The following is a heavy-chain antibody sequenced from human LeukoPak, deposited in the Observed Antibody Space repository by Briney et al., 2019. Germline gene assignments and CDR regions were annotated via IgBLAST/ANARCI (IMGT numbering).Heavy chain of an antibody. CDR1: GYTSTSYG. V-gene: IGHV1-18*01. CDR2: ISAYNGNT. CDR3: ASCHCTNGVCYGECEYFQH. D-gene: IGHD2-8*01. Sequence: ASVKVSCKASGYTSTSYGISWVRQAPGQGLEWMGWISAYNGNTNYAQKLQGRLTLTTDTSTSTAYMELRSLRSDDTAVYYCASCHCTNGVCYGECEYFQHWGQGTLVTVSS. J-gene: IGHJ1*01.